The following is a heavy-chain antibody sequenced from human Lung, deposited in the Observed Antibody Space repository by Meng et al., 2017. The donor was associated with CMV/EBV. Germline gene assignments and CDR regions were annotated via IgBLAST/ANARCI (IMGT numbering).Heavy chain of an antibody. V-gene: IGHV3-23*01. CDR1: GLTFSDFV. J-gene: IGHJ4*02. Sequence: SLRFSCAASGLTFSDFVMTWVRQAQGKGLEWVSSITGSGGTTYYAASVRGRFTVSRDNSHNMVYLQINSLQADDTAVYYCARKVSSDYWGQGTLVTVSS. CDR2: ITGSGGTT. CDR3: ARKVSSDY.